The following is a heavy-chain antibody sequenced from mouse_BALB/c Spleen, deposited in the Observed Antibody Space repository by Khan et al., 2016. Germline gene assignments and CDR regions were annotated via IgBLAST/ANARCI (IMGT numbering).Heavy chain of an antibody. CDR2: ISYSGST. V-gene: IGHV3-2*02. Sequence: VQLKESGPGLVKPSQSLSLTCTVTGYSITSGYGWNWIRQFPGNKLEWMGYISYSGSTNYNPSLKSRISIHRDTSKKQFFLQLNSVTTEDTVTYYCARTARIKYWGRGTTLTVSS. CDR3: ARTARIKY. J-gene: IGHJ2*01. D-gene: IGHD1-2*01. CDR1: GYSITSGYG.